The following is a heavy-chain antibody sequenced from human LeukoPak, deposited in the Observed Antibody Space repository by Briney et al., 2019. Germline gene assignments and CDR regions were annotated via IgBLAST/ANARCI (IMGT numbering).Heavy chain of an antibody. D-gene: IGHD2-15*01. J-gene: IGHJ4*02. Sequence: PGGSLRLSCAASGFTFSSYAMSWVRQPPGKGLEWIGEINHSGSTNYNPSLKSRVTISVDTSKNQFSLKLSSVTAADTAMYYCARAFRDNKDLNCWGQGTLVTVSS. CDR2: INHSGST. CDR3: ARAFRDNKDLNC. CDR1: GFTFSSYA. V-gene: IGHV4-34*01.